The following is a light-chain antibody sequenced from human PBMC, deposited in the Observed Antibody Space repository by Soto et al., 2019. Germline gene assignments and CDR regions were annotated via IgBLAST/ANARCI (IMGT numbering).Light chain of an antibody. V-gene: IGKV3-11*01. CDR2: DAS. J-gene: IGKJ5*01. CDR1: PGLGRY. Sequence: EIVMTQSPDTLSVSPGESATLSCRASPGLGRYLAWHQQKPGQAPRLLIYDASHRATGIPVRFSGSAAESDFTLTISSLEPEDFAVYYCQQRSYPITFGQGTRLEIK. CDR3: QQRSYPIT.